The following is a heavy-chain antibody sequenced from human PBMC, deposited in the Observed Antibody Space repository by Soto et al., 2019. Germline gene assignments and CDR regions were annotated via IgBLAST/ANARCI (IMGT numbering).Heavy chain of an antibody. CDR2: IYCAGST. CDR1: GCSISGTGDY. V-gene: IGHV4-39*01. D-gene: IGHD2-15*01. CDR3: ARLVFHCLRGSCDDYNFYGLDV. Sequence: LDPLSLSCPFSGCSISGTGDYWGWIRQPPGKGLEWLGSIYCAGSTFHDPSLKRRAAISVDTSRNQFSLRLSSVTASDTAVYYCARLVFHCLRGSCDDYNFYGLDVWGQGTKVTVSS. J-gene: IGHJ6*02.